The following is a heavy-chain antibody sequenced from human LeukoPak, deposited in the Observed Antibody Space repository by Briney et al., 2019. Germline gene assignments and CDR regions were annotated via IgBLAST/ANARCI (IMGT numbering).Heavy chain of an antibody. J-gene: IGHJ5*02. CDR3: ARWSSNYYDSSGRRFDP. CDR2: INHSGST. Sequence: PPETLSLTCAVYGGSFSGYYWSWIRQPPGKGLEWIGEINHSGSTNYNPSLKSRVTISVDTSKNQFSLKLSSVTAADTAVYYCARWSSNYYDSSGRRFDPWGQGTLATASS. CDR1: GGSFSGYY. D-gene: IGHD3-22*01. V-gene: IGHV4-34*01.